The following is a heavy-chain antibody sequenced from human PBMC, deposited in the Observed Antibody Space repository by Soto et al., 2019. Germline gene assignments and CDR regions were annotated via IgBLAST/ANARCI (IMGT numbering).Heavy chain of an antibody. V-gene: IGHV3-33*01. J-gene: IGHJ4*02. D-gene: IGHD4-17*01. CDR2: IWFEGSNQ. Sequence: QVQLVESGGGVVQPGRSLRLSCTASGFTFSGHAMHWVRQIPGKGLEWLAIIWFEGSNQYYADSVQGRFTISRDNSNNTLCLPTDRLRAEDTGVYYCARDRNYGGNSPYVAYWGQGTLVTVSS. CDR1: GFTFSGHA. CDR3: ARDRNYGGNSPYVAY.